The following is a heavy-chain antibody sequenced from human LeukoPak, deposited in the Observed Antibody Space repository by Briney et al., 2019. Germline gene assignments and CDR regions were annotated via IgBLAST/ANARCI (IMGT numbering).Heavy chain of an antibody. Sequence: GGSLRLSCTASGFTFSAYAMHWVRQAPGKGLEWVAVISYDETNYYYAESVKGRFSISRDDSKNTLVLQMNSLTTEDTGVYYCARARTGSYYSTFEHWGPGTLVSDSS. D-gene: IGHD1-26*01. V-gene: IGHV3-30*04. CDR1: GFTFSAYA. CDR3: ARARTGSYYSTFEH. CDR2: ISYDETNY. J-gene: IGHJ1*01.